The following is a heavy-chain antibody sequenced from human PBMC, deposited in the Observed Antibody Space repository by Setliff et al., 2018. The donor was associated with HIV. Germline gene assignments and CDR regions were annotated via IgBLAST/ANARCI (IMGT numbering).Heavy chain of an antibody. CDR1: GFTFGDYA. Sequence: GGSLRLSCTASGFTFGDYAMSWVRQAPGKGLEWVGFIRSKAYGGTTEYAASVKGRFTISRDDSKNTLYLQMNSLKTEDTAVYYCTTALSSLRYFDWLVADPWGQGTLVTVSS. D-gene: IGHD3-9*01. J-gene: IGHJ5*02. CDR3: TTALSSLRYFDWLVADP. CDR2: IRSKAYGGTT. V-gene: IGHV3-49*04.